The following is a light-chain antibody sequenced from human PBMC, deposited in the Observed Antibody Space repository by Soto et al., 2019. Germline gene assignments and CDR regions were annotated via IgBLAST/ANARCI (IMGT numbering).Light chain of an antibody. Sequence: EIVMTQSPATLSVSPGERATLSCRASQSVSSNLAWYQQKPGQPPRLLIYRASTSATGIPGRFSGSGSGTEFTLPISTLQAEDFAVSFCPQSGGWPPWTFGQGTKVEIK. V-gene: IGKV3-15*01. J-gene: IGKJ1*01. CDR3: PQSGGWPPWT. CDR1: QSVSSN. CDR2: RAS.